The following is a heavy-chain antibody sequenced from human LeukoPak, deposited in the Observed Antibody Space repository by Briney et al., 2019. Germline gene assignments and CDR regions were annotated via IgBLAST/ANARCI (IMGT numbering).Heavy chain of an antibody. CDR1: GFTFSSHW. J-gene: IGHJ4*02. V-gene: IGHV3-7*01. D-gene: IGHD3-10*01. CDR2: IKQDGSEK. CDR3: ARAKTYYYGSGIGY. Sequence: PGGSLRLSCAASGFTFSSHWMSWVRQAPGKGLEWVANIKQDGSEKYYVDSVKRRFTISRDNAKNSLYLQMNSLRAEDTAVYYCARAKTYYYGSGIGYWGQGTLVTVSS.